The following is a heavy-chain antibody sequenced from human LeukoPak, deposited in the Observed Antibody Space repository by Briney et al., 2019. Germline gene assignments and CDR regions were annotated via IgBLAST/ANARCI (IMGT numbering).Heavy chain of an antibody. CDR1: GGSLSSYY. CDR2: IYYSGST. Sequence: SETLSLTCAVSGGSLSSYYWGWIRQPPGKGLEWIGSIYYSGSTYYNPSLKSRVTISVDTSKNQFSLKLSSVTAADTAVYYCARHRAGLYCSGGSCYSNFDYWGQGTLVTVSS. D-gene: IGHD2-15*01. V-gene: IGHV4-39*01. J-gene: IGHJ4*02. CDR3: ARHRAGLYCSGGSCYSNFDY.